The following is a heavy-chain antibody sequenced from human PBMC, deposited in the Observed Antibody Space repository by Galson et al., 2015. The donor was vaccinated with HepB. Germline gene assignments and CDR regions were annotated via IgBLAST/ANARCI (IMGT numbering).Heavy chain of an antibody. CDR1: GYTFTSYA. CDR3: ARGEVVIATSAFDY. D-gene: IGHD2-21*01. Sequence: SVKVSCKASGYTFTSYAMHWVRQAPGQRLEWMGWINAGNGNTKYSQKFQGRVTITRDTSASTAYMELSSLRSEDTAVYYCARGEVVIATSAFDYWGQGTLVTVSS. V-gene: IGHV1-3*01. CDR2: INAGNGNT. J-gene: IGHJ4*02.